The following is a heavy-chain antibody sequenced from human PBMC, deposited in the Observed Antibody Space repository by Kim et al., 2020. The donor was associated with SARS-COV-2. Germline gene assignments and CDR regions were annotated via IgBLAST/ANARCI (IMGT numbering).Heavy chain of an antibody. D-gene: IGHD3-3*01. CDR1: GFTFSDYY. CDR3: ARVGYWSVWCGYRDYYY. Sequence: GGSLRLSCAASGFTFSDYYMSWIRQAPGKGLEWVSYISSSSSYTNYADSVKGRVTISRDNADTSLYLQMHILRAKDTDVYYCARVGYWSVWCGYRDYYY. CDR2: ISSSSSYT. J-gene: IGHJ6*01. V-gene: IGHV3-11*05.